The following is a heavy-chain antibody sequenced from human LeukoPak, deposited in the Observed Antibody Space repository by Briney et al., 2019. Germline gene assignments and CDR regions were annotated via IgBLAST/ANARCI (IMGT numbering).Heavy chain of an antibody. CDR3: ARAPYGSGTGFDP. J-gene: IGHJ5*02. V-gene: IGHV3-21*01. D-gene: IGHD3-10*01. CDR2: ISSSSSYI. CDR1: GFTFSSYE. Sequence: GGSLRLSCAASGFTFSSYEMNWVRQAPGKGLEWVSSISSSSSYIYYADSVKGRFTISRDNAKNSLYLQMNSLRAEDTAVYYCARAPYGSGTGFDPWGQGTLVTVSS.